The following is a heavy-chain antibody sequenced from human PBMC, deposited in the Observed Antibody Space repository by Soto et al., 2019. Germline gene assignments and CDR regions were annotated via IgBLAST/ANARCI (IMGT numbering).Heavy chain of an antibody. J-gene: IGHJ6*02. CDR3: ARHVPAAGYYYGMDV. CDR1: GGTLSSYA. V-gene: IGHV1-69*12. CDR2: IIPIFGTA. Sequence: QVQLVQSGAEVKKPGSSVKVSCKASGGTLSSYAISWVRQARGQGLEWMGGIIPIFGTANYAQKFQVRVTITADESTSTAYMELSSLRSDDTAVYYCARHVPAAGYYYGMDVWGQGTTVTVSS. D-gene: IGHD2-2*01.